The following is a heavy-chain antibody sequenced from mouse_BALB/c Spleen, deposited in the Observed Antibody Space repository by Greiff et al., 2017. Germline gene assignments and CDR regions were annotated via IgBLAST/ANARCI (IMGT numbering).Heavy chain of an antibody. CDR3: ARREIYYDYDNYAMDY. CDR1: GYTFTDYA. CDR2: ISTYNGNT. D-gene: IGHD2-4*01. V-gene: IGHV1-67*01. J-gene: IGHJ4*01. Sequence: VQRVESGPEVVRPGVSVKISCKGSGYTFTDYAMHWVKQSHAKSLEWIGVISTYNGNTNYNQKFKGKATMTVDKSSSTAYMELARLTSEDSAIYYCARREIYYDYDNYAMDYWGQGTSVTVSS.